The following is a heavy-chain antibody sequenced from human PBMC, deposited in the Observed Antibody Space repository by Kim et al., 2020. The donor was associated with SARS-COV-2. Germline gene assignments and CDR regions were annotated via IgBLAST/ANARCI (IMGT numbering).Heavy chain of an antibody. V-gene: IGHV3-48*02. J-gene: IGHJ4*02. CDR1: GFTFSSYS. CDR2: ISSSSSTI. CDR3: ARVNGDLGFDY. Sequence: GGSLRLSCAASGFTFSSYSMNWVRQAPGKGLEWVSYISSSSSTINYADSVKGRFTISSHNAKNSLYLQMNSLSDEDTAVYYCARVNGDLGFDYWGQGTLVTVSS. D-gene: IGHD4-17*01.